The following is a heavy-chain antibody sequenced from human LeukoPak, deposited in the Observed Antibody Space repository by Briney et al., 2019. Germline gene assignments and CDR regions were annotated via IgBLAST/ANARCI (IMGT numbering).Heavy chain of an antibody. CDR1: GGSFSGIY. CDR3: ARGKSPGY. V-gene: IGHV4-34*01. Sequence: SETLSLTCAVYGGSFSGIYWSWIRQPPGKGLEWIGEITHTGSTNYNPSHKSRVAISADTSKNQFSLSLTSVTASDTAGYYCARGKSPGYWGQGTLDSVSS. CDR2: ITHTGST. D-gene: IGHD1-1*01. J-gene: IGHJ4*02.